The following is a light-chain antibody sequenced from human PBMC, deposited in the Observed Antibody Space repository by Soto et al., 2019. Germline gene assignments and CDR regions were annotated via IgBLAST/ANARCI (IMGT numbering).Light chain of an antibody. CDR3: QSYDSSLSGSYV. CDR2: GND. CDR1: SSNIGAGSD. Sequence: QSVLTQPPSVSGAPGQRVTISCTGSSSNIGAGSDVHWYQQLPGTAPKLLIYGNDNRPSGVPDRFSGSKSGTSASLAITGLQAEDEADYYCQSYDSSLSGSYVLGTGTRSPS. V-gene: IGLV1-40*01. J-gene: IGLJ1*01.